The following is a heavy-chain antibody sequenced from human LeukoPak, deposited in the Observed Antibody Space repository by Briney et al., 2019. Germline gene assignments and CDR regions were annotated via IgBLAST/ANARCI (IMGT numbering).Heavy chain of an antibody. V-gene: IGHV1-18*01. J-gene: IGHJ3*01. CDR3: AGSNGWYAFEV. CDR2: ISPYNCKT. Sequence: MGWISPYNCKTNYPQKVQGRVTINTDTSTSTAYMELRSLRSDDTAVYYCAGSNGWYAFEVWGQGTMVTVYS. D-gene: IGHD6-19*01.